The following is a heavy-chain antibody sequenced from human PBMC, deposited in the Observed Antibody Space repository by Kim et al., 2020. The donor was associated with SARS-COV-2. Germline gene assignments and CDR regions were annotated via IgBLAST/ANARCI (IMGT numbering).Heavy chain of an antibody. V-gene: IGHV3-30*18. CDR1: GFTFSSYG. CDR2: ISYDGSNK. CDR3: AKDLLKRDGVSRGTPKFDP. J-gene: IGHJ5*02. Sequence: GGSLRLSCAASGFTFSSYGMHWVRQAPGKGLEWVAVISYDGSNKYYADSVKGRFTISRDNSKNTLYLQMNSLRAEDTAVYYCAKDLLKRDGVSRGTPKFDPWGQGTLVTVSS. D-gene: IGHD3-3*01.